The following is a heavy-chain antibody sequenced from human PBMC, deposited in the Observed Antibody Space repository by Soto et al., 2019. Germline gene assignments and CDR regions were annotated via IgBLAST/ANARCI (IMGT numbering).Heavy chain of an antibody. V-gene: IGHV3-33*01. D-gene: IGHD3-22*01. J-gene: IGHJ3*02. CDR3: ASAYYYDSSKPDAFDI. Sequence: GGSLRLSCAASGFTFSSYGMHWVRQAPGKGLEWVAVIWYDGSNKYYADSVKGRSTISRDNSKNTLYLQMNSLRAEDTAVYYCASAYYYDSSKPDAFDIWGQGTMVNVSS. CDR2: IWYDGSNK. CDR1: GFTFSSYG.